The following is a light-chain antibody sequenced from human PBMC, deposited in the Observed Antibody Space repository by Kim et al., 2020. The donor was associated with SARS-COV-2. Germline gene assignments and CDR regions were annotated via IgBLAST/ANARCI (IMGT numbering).Light chain of an antibody. CDR3: QSYDSGLTSVI. V-gene: IGLV1-40*01. Sequence: GTGSITIVGADCDVHSYQQLPNTAPILLIYANSNRPAGIPDRFSASNSGTSASLAITGIQADDEADYYCQSYDSGLTSVIFGGGTQLTVL. CDR2: ANS. J-gene: IGLJ2*01. CDR1: ITIVGADCD.